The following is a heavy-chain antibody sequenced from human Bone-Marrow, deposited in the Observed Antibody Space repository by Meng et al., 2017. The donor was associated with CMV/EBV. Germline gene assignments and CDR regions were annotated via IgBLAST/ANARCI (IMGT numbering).Heavy chain of an antibody. Sequence: GGSLRLSCAASGFTFSSYAMHWVRQAPGKGREWVAVISYDGSNKYYAVSVKGRFTIARDNSKNALYLQMNSLIAEDTAVYYCAKDKQLASFDYWGQGTLVTVSS. CDR1: GFTFSSYA. J-gene: IGHJ4*02. D-gene: IGHD6-13*01. V-gene: IGHV3-30-3*01. CDR2: ISYDGSNK. CDR3: AKDKQLASFDY.